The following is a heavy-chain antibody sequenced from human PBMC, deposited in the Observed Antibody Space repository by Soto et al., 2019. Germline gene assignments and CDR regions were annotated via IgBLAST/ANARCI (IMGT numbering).Heavy chain of an antibody. V-gene: IGHV1-18*01. CDR1: GYTFTSYG. CDR3: ARLQQWRDPDAFDI. Sequence: QVQLVQSGAEVKKPGASVKVSCKASGYTFTSYGISWVRQAPGQGLEWMGWISAYNGNTNYAQKLQGRVTMTTDTSTSTAYMGLRRLRSYDTAVYYCARLQQWRDPDAFDIWGQGTMVTVSS. J-gene: IGHJ3*02. CDR2: ISAYNGNT. D-gene: IGHD6-19*01.